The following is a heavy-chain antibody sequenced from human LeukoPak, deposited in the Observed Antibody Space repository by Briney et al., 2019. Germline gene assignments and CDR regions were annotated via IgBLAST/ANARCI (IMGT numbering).Heavy chain of an antibody. CDR2: IYYSGST. CDR3: ARAHYYDNSGYVDY. CDR1: GGSISSSRYY. V-gene: IGHV4-39*01. J-gene: IGHJ4*02. D-gene: IGHD3-22*01. Sequence: SGTLSLTCIVSGGSISSSRYYWGWIRQPPGKGLEWIGTIYYSGSTYYNPSLKSRLTMSVDTSKNQFSLRLNSVTAADTAVYYCARAHYYDNSGYVDYWGQGTLVTVSS.